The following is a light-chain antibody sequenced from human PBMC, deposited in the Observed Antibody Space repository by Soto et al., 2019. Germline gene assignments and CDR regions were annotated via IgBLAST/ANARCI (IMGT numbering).Light chain of an antibody. CDR2: EVT. Sequence: QSALTQPASVSGSPGQSITISCTRSSTDFEKYTLVSWYQHCPDKAPKLILYEVTTRPPDIADRFSGAESDTTASLIISGLQPEDEAEYYCSSYAGSRALVVFGGGTKLTVL. CDR3: SSYAGSRALVV. CDR1: STDFEKYTL. J-gene: IGLJ2*01. V-gene: IGLV2-23*02.